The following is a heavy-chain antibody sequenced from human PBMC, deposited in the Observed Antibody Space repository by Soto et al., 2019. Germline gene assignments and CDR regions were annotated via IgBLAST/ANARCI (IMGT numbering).Heavy chain of an antibody. Sequence: PGGSLRLSCAASGFTFSSYSMNWVRQAPGKGLEWVSSISSSSSYIYYADSVKGRFTISRDNAKNSLYLQMNSLRAEDTAVYYCAEDVGRLRKTPRSYCSSTSCYIPDTFDPWGQGTLVTVSS. CDR1: GFTFSSYS. J-gene: IGHJ5*02. CDR3: AEDVGRLRKTPRSYCSSTSCYIPDTFDP. CDR2: ISSSSSYI. V-gene: IGHV3-21*01. D-gene: IGHD2-2*02.